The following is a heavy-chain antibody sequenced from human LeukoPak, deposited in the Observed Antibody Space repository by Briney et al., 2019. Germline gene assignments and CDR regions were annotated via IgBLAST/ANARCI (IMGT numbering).Heavy chain of an antibody. V-gene: IGHV3-23*01. CDR3: VKGLHLFYV. D-gene: IGHD2-21*01. CDR1: GFSFIDYA. CDR2: IAYVGI. J-gene: IGHJ6*02. Sequence: GGSLRLSCAASGFSFIDYAMTWVRQAPGQELEWVSTIAYVGIYYADSVRGRFTISRDNSKNTLSLQMNDLRAEDSAVYHCVKGLHLFYVWGQGTTVTVSS.